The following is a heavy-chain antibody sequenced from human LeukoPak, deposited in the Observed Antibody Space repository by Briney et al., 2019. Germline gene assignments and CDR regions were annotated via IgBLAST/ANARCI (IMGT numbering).Heavy chain of an antibody. J-gene: IGHJ3*02. V-gene: IGHV3-48*01. CDR2: ISNSSSTI. CDR1: GFTFSSYS. D-gene: IGHD1-7*01. Sequence: PGGSLRLSCAASGFTFSSYSMTWVRQAPGKGLEWVSYISNSSSTIYYADSVKGRFTISRDNAKNSLYLQMNSLRAEDTAVYYCAREGVQTGTTQDDAFDIWGQGTMVTVSS. CDR3: AREGVQTGTTQDDAFDI.